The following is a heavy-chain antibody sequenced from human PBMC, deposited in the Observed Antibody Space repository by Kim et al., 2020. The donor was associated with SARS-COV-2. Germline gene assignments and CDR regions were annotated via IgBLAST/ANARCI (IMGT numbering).Heavy chain of an antibody. V-gene: IGHV1-18*04. Sequence: ASVKVSCKASGYTFTSYGISWVRQAPGQGLEWMGWISAYNGNTNYAQKLQGRVTMTTDTSTSTAYMELRSLRSDDTAVYYCARDQAIRRYSGSYYWGQGTLVTVSS. CDR3: ARDQAIRRYSGSYY. CDR1: GYTFTSYG. J-gene: IGHJ4*02. CDR2: ISAYNGNT. D-gene: IGHD1-26*01.